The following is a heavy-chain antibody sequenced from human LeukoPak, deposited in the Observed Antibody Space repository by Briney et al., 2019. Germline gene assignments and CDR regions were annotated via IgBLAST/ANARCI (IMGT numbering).Heavy chain of an antibody. CDR1: GGCLSSYF. D-gene: IGHD1-26*01. CDR2: IYTSGTT. Sequence: LETLTLTCTVSGGCLSSYFWSWIRQPAGKGLEWIGRIYTSGTTNYNPSLKSRVSMSVDTSKNQFSLKLSSVTAADTAVYYCARESGTERYFDYWGQGTLVTVSS. J-gene: IGHJ4*02. V-gene: IGHV4-4*07. CDR3: ARESGTERYFDY.